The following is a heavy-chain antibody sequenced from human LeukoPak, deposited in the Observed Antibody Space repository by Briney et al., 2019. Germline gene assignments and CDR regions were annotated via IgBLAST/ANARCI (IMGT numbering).Heavy chain of an antibody. CDR3: AKVAEGFDP. Sequence: PGGSLRLSCAASGFTFDDYAMHWVRQAPGKGLEWVSGISWNSGSIGYADSVKGRFTISRGNAKNSLYLQMNSLRAEDTALYYCAKVAEGFDPWGQGTLVTVSS. CDR1: GFTFDDYA. CDR2: ISWNSGSI. V-gene: IGHV3-9*01. J-gene: IGHJ5*02.